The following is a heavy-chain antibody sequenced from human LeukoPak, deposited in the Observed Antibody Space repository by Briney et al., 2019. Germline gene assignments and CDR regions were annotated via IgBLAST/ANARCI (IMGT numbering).Heavy chain of an antibody. CDR3: ARGKGGRVYYDSSGYYGY. Sequence: GASVKVSCRASGYTFSNCGFSWVRQAPGQGLEWIGWISGDNGNTNYLQKLQGRVTMTTDTSTSTAYMELRSLRSDDTAVYYCARGKGGRVYYDSSGYYGYWGQGTLVTVSS. D-gene: IGHD3-22*01. CDR2: ISGDNGNT. J-gene: IGHJ4*02. CDR1: GYTFSNCG. V-gene: IGHV1-18*01.